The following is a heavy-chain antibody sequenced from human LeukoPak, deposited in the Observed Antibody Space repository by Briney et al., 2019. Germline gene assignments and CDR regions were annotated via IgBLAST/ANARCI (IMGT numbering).Heavy chain of an antibody. J-gene: IGHJ4*02. CDR1: GGSISSSNYF. Sequence: PSETLSLTCTGSGGSISSSNYFWSWICQPPGQVLECIASINYGGTTYYNPSLKSRVTISGDTPKNQFSLRLTSVTDADTAVYLCARYVVYGSGKYYFDYWGQGSLVSVSS. D-gene: IGHD3-10*01. V-gene: IGHV4-39*01. CDR3: ARYVVYGSGKYYFDY. CDR2: INYGGTT.